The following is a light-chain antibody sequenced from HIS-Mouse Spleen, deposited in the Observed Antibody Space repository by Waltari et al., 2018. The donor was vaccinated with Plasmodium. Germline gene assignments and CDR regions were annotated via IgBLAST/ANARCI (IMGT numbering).Light chain of an antibody. CDR3: QSADSSGTYWV. CDR2: KDS. V-gene: IGLV3-25*03. J-gene: IGLJ3*02. Sequence: SYELTQPPSVSVSPGQTARTTCSGVALPKQVAYWYQQKPGQAPVLVIYKDSERPSGIPERFSGSSSGTTVTLTISGVQAEDEADYYCQSADSSGTYWVFGGGTKLTVL. CDR1: ALPKQV.